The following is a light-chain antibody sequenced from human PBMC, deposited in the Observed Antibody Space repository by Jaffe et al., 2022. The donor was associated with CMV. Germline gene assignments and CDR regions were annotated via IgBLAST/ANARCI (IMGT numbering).Light chain of an antibody. J-gene: IGKJ2*03. V-gene: IGKV3-20*01. CDR2: GAS. CDR3: HQYGSAPYS. CDR1: QSVSSSY. Sequence: EIVLTQSPGTLSLSPGERATLSCRASQSVSSSYLAWYQHKPGQVPRLLIYGASSRAPGIPDRFSGSGSGTDFTLTVSRLEPEDFAVYYCHQYGSAPYSFGQGTKLEL.